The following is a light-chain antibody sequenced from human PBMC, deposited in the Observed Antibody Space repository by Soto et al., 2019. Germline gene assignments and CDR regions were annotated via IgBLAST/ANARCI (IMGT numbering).Light chain of an antibody. V-gene: IGKV3-11*01. CDR2: DAS. CDR1: QSVSSY. CDR3: QQRSNWLSIT. Sequence: EIVLTQSPATLSLSPGERATLSCRASQSVSSYLAWYQQKPGQAPRLLIYDASNRATGIPARFSGSGSGTDFTLTINSLEPEDFAVYYCQQRSNWLSITFGQGTRLEN. J-gene: IGKJ5*01.